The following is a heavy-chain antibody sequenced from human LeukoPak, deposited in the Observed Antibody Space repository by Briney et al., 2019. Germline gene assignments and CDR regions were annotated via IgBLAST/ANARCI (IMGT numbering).Heavy chain of an antibody. CDR1: GFTFSSYW. V-gene: IGHV3-74*01. D-gene: IGHD5-18*01. Sequence: GGSLRLSCAASGFTFSSYWMHWVRQAPGKGLVWVSRIDTDGSSTIYADSVKGRFTISRDNSRNTLYLQMNSLRAEDTAVYHCARGATSEDTAIVTGYWGQGTLVTVSS. CDR2: IDTDGSST. CDR3: ARGATSEDTAIVTGY. J-gene: IGHJ4*02.